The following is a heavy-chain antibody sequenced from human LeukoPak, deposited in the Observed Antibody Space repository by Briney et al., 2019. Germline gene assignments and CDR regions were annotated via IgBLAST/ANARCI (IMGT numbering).Heavy chain of an antibody. D-gene: IGHD5-18*01. CDR1: GFTFDDYA. V-gene: IGHV3-9*01. J-gene: IGHJ4*02. CDR3: AKDLSYVTETGY. CDR2: ISWNSGSI. Sequence: GGSLRLSCAASGFTFDDYAMHWVRQAPGKGLEWVSGISWNSGSIGYADSVKGRFTISRDNAMNSLYLQMNSLRAEDTALYYCAKDLSYVTETGYWGQGTLVTVSS.